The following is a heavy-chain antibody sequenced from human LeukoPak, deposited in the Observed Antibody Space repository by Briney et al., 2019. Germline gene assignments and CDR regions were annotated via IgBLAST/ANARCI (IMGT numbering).Heavy chain of an antibody. CDR2: INPNSGGT. CDR3: ARPRFWFGELLEAFDI. CDR1: GYTLTAYY. J-gene: IGHJ3*02. D-gene: IGHD3-10*01. Sequence: ASVKVSCKSSGYTLTAYYMHWVRQAPGQGLEWMGWINPNSGGTNYAQKFQGRVTMTRDTSISTAYMELSRLRSDDTAVYYCARPRFWFGELLEAFDIWGQGTMVTVSS. V-gene: IGHV1-2*02.